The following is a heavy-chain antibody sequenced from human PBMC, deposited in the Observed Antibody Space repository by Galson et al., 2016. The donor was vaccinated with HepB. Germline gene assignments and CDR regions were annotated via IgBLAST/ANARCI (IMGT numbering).Heavy chain of an antibody. CDR2: VYHTGSA. V-gene: IGHV4/OR15-8*01. Sequence: SETLSLTCVVSGGSISSSNFWTWVRQPPGKGLEWIGEVYHTGSANYNPALRGRVTILVDMSKNHFSLKLGSVTAADMALYYCARVYCRDTNCYQRGSDSWGQGALVTVSS. J-gene: IGHJ4*02. CDR3: ARVYCRDTNCYQRGSDS. D-gene: IGHD2-2*01. CDR1: GGSISSSNF.